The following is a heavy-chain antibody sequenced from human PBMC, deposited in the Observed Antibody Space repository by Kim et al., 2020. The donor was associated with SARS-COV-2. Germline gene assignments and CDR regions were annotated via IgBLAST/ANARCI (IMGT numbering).Heavy chain of an antibody. Sequence: QKFQGRVTFNRDTSASTAYMELSSLRSEDTAVYYCARDRHYDFWSGYYFDYWGQGTLVTVSS. CDR3: ARDRHYDFWSGYYFDY. V-gene: IGHV1-3*01. D-gene: IGHD3-3*01. J-gene: IGHJ4*02.